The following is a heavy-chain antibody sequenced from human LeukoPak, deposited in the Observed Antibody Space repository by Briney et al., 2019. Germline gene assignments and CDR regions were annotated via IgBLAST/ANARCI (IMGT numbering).Heavy chain of an antibody. CDR3: ARDLDYYGSKWFDP. Sequence: SVKVSCKASGGTFSSYAISWVRQAPEQGLEWMGGIIPIFGTANYAQKFQGRVTITADESTSTAYMELSSLRSEDTAVYYCARDLDYYGSKWFDPWGQGTLVTVSS. J-gene: IGHJ5*02. D-gene: IGHD3-10*01. CDR1: GGTFSSYA. V-gene: IGHV1-69*13. CDR2: IIPIFGTA.